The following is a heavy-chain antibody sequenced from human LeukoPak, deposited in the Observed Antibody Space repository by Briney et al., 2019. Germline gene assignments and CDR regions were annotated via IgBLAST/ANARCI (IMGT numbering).Heavy chain of an antibody. CDR2: FNHGGNI. CDR3: TRGDFWSGYPYYYYSYMDV. Sequence: SETLSLTCGVSGGSFSGFSWNWVRQTLGKGLEWIGEFNHGGNINYNPSLKSRVTISLDTSKNQSSLRLSSVTAADTAVYYCTRGDFWSGYPYYYYSYMDVWGKGTTVIVSS. D-gene: IGHD3-3*01. V-gene: IGHV4-34*01. CDR1: GGSFSGFS. J-gene: IGHJ6*03.